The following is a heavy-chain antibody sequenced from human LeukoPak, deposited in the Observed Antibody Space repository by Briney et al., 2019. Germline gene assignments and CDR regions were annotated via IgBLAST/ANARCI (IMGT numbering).Heavy chain of an antibody. CDR2: ISTDSGNT. V-gene: IGHV1-18*01. J-gene: IGHJ5*02. Sequence: GASVKVSCKASGYSFTRNGISWVRQAPGQGLEWMAWISTDSGNTKYAQNLQDRVTLTTDTSTSTAYMELGRLRSDDTAFYYCARDVNYAFDHWGQGTLVTVSS. CDR3: ARDVNYAFDH. CDR1: GYSFTRNG. D-gene: IGHD2-2*01.